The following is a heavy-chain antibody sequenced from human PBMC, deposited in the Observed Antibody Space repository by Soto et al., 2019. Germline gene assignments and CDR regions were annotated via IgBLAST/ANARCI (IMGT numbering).Heavy chain of an antibody. D-gene: IGHD4-17*01. Sequence: SVKVSCKASGGTFSSYAISWVRQAPGQGLEWMGGIIPIFGTANYAQKFQGRVTITADESTSTAYMELSSLRSEDTAVYYCARGGYGDHYYYYYGMDVWGQGTTVTVSS. CDR2: IIPIFGTA. J-gene: IGHJ6*02. CDR1: GGTFSSYA. V-gene: IGHV1-69*13. CDR3: ARGGYGDHYYYYYGMDV.